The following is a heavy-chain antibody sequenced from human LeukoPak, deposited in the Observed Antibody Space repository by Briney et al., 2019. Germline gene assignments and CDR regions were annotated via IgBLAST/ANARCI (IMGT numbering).Heavy chain of an antibody. CDR1: GGSISSYY. J-gene: IGHJ6*03. D-gene: IGHD5-18*01. Sequence: TSETLSLTCTVSGGSISSYYWSWIRQPPGKGLEWIGYIYYSGSTNYNPSLKSRVTISVDTSKNQFSLKLSSVTAADTAVYYCARDGYEDDYYYYMDVWGKGTTVTVSS. V-gene: IGHV4-59*01. CDR3: ARDGYEDDYYYYMDV. CDR2: IYYSGST.